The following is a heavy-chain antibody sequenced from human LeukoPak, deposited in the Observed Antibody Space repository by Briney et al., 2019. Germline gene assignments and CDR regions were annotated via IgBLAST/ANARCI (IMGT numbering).Heavy chain of an antibody. J-gene: IGHJ5*02. Sequence: WETLSLTCTVSGDSISHYYWSWIRQPAGKGLEWIGRIYTNVGTSYNPSLKSRVIVSVDTSKNQFSLKLNSVTAADTAVYYCARDTGGGWFDPWGQGTLVTVSA. V-gene: IGHV4-4*07. CDR3: ARDTGGGWFDP. CDR2: IYTNVGT. CDR1: GDSISHYY. D-gene: IGHD7-27*01.